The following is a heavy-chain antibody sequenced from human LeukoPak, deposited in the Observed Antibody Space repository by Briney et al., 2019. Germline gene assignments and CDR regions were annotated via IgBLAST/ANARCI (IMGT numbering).Heavy chain of an antibody. CDR2: IYYSGST. J-gene: IGHJ6*03. CDR1: GGSFSGHS. CDR3: ARDSSTYALHYYYMDV. D-gene: IGHD6-13*01. V-gene: IGHV4-59*11. Sequence: SETLSLTCAVYGGSFSGHSWSWIRQPPGKGLDWIGYIYYSGSTNYNPSLKSRVTISVDTSKNQFSLKLSSVTAADTAVYYCARDSSTYALHYYYMDVWGKGTTVTVSS.